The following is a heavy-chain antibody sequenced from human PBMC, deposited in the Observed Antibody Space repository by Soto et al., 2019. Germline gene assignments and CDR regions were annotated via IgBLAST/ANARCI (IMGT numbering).Heavy chain of an antibody. J-gene: IGHJ4*02. CDR3: ARPPGYISDWYYFDH. D-gene: IGHD6-19*01. Sequence: QVQLVQSGAEVKKPGASVKVSCEASGYTFIDYYMHWVRQAPGQGFEWMGRISPKSGGTNYAQKFQGRVTMTWDTPLYTAYMELRSPMSEAPAAYHCARPPGYISDWYYFDHWGQATLVTVAS. V-gene: IGHV1-2*02. CDR2: ISPKSGGT. CDR1: GYTFIDYY.